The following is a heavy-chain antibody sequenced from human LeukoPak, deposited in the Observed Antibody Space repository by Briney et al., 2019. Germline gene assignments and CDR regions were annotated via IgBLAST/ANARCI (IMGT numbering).Heavy chain of an antibody. D-gene: IGHD2-15*01. J-gene: IGHJ6*03. Sequence: SVKVSCKASGYTFTSYGISWVRQAPGQGLEWMGGIIPIFGTANYAQKFQGRVTITADKSTSTAYMELSSLRSEDTAVYYCARDVVVVVAGYYYYYMDVWGKGTTVTVSS. CDR1: GYTFTSYG. CDR3: ARDVVVVVAGYYYYYMDV. V-gene: IGHV1-69*06. CDR2: IIPIFGTA.